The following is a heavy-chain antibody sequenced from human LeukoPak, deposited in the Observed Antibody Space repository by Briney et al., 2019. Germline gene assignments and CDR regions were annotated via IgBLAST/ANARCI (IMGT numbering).Heavy chain of an antibody. Sequence: SETLSLTCTVSGGSVSSVSYYWGWIRQPPGKGLEWIGSVYYSGSTYYNPSLKSRVTISVDTSKSQFSLKLSSVTAADTAVYYCARRLGIFLRVIDYWGQGTLVTVSS. J-gene: IGHJ4*02. V-gene: IGHV4-39*01. CDR1: GGSVSSVSYY. CDR2: VYYSGST. D-gene: IGHD1-14*01. CDR3: ARRLGIFLRVIDY.